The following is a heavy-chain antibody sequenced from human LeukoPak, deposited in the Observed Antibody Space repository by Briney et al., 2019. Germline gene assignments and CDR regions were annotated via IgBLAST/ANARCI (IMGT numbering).Heavy chain of an antibody. CDR3: ASDRSGQFYFDY. CDR1: GGSISSYY. Sequence: SETLSLTCTVSGGSISSYYWGWIRQPPGKGLEWIGSIYYSGSTYDNPSLKSRVIISVDTSKNQFSLKLSSVTAADTAVYYCASDRSGQFYFDYWGQGTLVTVSS. CDR2: IYYSGST. J-gene: IGHJ4*02. D-gene: IGHD3-22*01. V-gene: IGHV4-39*01.